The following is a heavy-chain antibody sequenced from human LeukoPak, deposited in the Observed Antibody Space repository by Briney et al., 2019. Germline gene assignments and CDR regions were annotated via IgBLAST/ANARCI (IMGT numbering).Heavy chain of an antibody. CDR3: SKYHGRLQLLIGIEWSFVL. J-gene: IGHJ2*01. CDR1: GFTFSSYA. Sequence: PGGSLRLSCAASGFTFSSYAMNWVRQAPGKGLEWVSGINGSSGSTYYADSVKGRFTISRDNSKNPLYLQMNRLRAEGTAVYYCSKYHGRLQLLIGIEWSFVLWGGGALVTVSS. CDR2: INGSSGST. D-gene: IGHD5-24*01. V-gene: IGHV3-23*01.